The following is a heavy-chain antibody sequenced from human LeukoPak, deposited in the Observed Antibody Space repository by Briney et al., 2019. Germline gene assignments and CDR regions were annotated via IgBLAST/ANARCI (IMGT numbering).Heavy chain of an antibody. CDR2: INPSGGST. D-gene: IGHD6-19*01. J-gene: IGHJ1*01. CDR1: GYTFTSYY. Sequence: ASVKVSCKASGYTFTSYYMHWVRQAPGQGLEWMGIINPSGGSTSYAQKFQGRVTMTRDTSTSAVYMELSSLRSEDTAVYYCARGSGWQRNNKEYFQHWGQGTLVTVSS. V-gene: IGHV1-46*01. CDR3: ARGSGWQRNNKEYFQH.